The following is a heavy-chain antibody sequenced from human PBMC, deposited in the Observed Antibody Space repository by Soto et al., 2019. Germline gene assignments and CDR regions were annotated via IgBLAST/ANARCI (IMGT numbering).Heavy chain of an antibody. CDR2: IYPGDSDT. CDR3: ARPETWDYPYYFDY. Sequence: SLKISCKGSGYSFTSYWISRVRQMPGKGLEWMGIIYPGDSDTRYSPPFQGQVTISADKSISTAYLQWSSLKVSDTAMYYSARPETWDYPYYFDYWGQGTLVTVSS. J-gene: IGHJ4*02. D-gene: IGHD1-7*01. CDR1: GYSFTSYW. V-gene: IGHV5-51*01.